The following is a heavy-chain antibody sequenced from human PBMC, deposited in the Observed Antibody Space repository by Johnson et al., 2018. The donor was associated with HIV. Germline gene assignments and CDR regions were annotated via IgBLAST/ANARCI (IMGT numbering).Heavy chain of an antibody. CDR1: GFIFSDYA. V-gene: IGHV3-30*18. Sequence: QVQLMESGGGVVQPGRSLRLSCAASGFIFSDYAIHWVRQAPGQGLEWVSVVSYDGRNTKYADSVKGRFTISRDNSKNTLSLQLNNLRPEDTAVYYCAKDTAMVRSSAAFDIWGQGTMVTVSS. D-gene: IGHD5-18*01. CDR3: AKDTAMVRSSAAFDI. CDR2: VSYDGRNT. J-gene: IGHJ3*02.